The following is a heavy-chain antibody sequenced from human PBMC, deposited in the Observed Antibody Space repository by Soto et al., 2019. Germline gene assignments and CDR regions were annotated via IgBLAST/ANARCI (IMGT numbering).Heavy chain of an antibody. CDR2: IYPGDSDT. CDR3: ARLGITIFGVVIEYDAFDI. J-gene: IGHJ3*02. CDR1: GYSFTSYW. D-gene: IGHD3-3*01. V-gene: IGHV5-51*01. Sequence: GESLKISCKGSGYSFTSYWIGWVRQMPGKGLEWMGIIYPGDSDTRYSPSFQGQVTISADKSVSTAYLQWSSLKASDTAMYYCARLGITIFGVVIEYDAFDISGPGTMVTVS.